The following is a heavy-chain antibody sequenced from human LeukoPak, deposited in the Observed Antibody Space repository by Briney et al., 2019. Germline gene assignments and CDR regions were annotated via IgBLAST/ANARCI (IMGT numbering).Heavy chain of an antibody. CDR1: GFTFSSYS. CDR2: ISSSSSYI. J-gene: IGHJ1*01. Sequence: GGSLRLSCAASGFTFSSYSMNWVRQAPGKGLEWVSSISSSSSYIYYADSVKGRFTISRDNAKNTLYLQMNSLRAEDTAVYYCAKEIYGDSTGGRFQHWGQGTLVTVSS. V-gene: IGHV3-21*04. CDR3: AKEIYGDSTGGRFQH. D-gene: IGHD4-17*01.